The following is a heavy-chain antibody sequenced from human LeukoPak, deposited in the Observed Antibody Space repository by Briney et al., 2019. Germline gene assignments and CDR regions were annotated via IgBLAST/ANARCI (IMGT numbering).Heavy chain of an antibody. Sequence: GGSLRLSCAASGFTFSSYDMHWVRQATGKGLEWVSAIGTAGDTYYPGSVKGRFTISRENAKNSLYLQMNSLRAGDTAVYYCAGSQGGYCDSSGYYYYYYGMDVWGQGTTVTVSS. CDR3: AGSQGGYCDSSGYYYYYYGMDV. J-gene: IGHJ6*02. CDR1: GFTFSSYD. CDR2: IGTAGDT. V-gene: IGHV3-13*01. D-gene: IGHD3-22*01.